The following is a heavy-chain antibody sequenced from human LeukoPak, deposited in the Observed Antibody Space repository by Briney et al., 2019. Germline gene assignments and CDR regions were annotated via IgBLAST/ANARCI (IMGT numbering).Heavy chain of an antibody. D-gene: IGHD6-13*01. J-gene: IGHJ4*02. Sequence: PSETLSLTCTVSGGSISSYYWSWIRQPPGKGLEWIGYIYYSGSTNYNPFLKSRVTISVDTSKNQFSLKLSSVTAADTAVYYCARDYSSSWYYFDYWGEGTLVTVSS. CDR3: ARDYSSSWYYFDY. CDR2: IYYSGST. V-gene: IGHV4-59*01. CDR1: GGSISSYY.